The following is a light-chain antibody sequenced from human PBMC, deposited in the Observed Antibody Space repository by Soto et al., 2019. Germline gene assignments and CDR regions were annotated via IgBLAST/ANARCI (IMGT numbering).Light chain of an antibody. CDR3: QAYDYSLTASV. CDR1: SSDVGNYNL. CDR2: EGG. V-gene: IGLV2-23*01. J-gene: IGLJ3*02. Sequence: QSALTQPASVSGSPGQSITISCTGTSSDVGNYNLVSWYQQYPGKAPKLMIYEGGKRPSGVSNRFSGSKSGNTASLTISGLQAEDEADYYCQAYDYSLTASVFGGGTKVTVL.